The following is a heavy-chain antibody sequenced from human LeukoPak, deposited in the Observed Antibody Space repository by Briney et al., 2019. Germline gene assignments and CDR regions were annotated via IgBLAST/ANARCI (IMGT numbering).Heavy chain of an antibody. D-gene: IGHD5-18*01. V-gene: IGHV4-30-4*01. CDR3: ASSPPTQLWFFHDAFDI. Sequence: PSQTLSLTCTVSGGSISSGDYYWSWIRQPPGKGLGWIGYIYYSGSTYYNPSLKSRVTISVDTSKNQFSPKLSSVTAADTAVYYCASSPPTQLWFFHDAFDIWGQGTMVTVSS. CDR1: GGSISSGDYY. J-gene: IGHJ3*02. CDR2: IYYSGST.